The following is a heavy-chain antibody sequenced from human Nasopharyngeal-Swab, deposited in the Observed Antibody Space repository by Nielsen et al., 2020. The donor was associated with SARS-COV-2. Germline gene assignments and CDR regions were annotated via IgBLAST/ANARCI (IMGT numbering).Heavy chain of an antibody. V-gene: IGHV3-11*01. CDR1: GFTFSDYY. CDR2: ISSSGSTI. J-gene: IGHJ6*02. D-gene: IGHD3-3*01. Sequence: GGSLRLSCAASGFTFSDYYTSWIRQAPGKGLEWVSYISSSGSTIYYADSVKGRFTISRDNAKNSLYLQMNSLRAEDTAVYYCAPFWSGYYDYYYGMDVWGQGTTVTVSS. CDR3: APFWSGYYDYYYGMDV.